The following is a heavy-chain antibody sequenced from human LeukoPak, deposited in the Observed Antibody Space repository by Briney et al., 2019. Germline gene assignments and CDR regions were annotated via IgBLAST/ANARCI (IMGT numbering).Heavy chain of an antibody. CDR3: ARDQGLIANYYFDY. V-gene: IGHV1-18*01. CDR2: ISAYNGNT. D-gene: IGHD2-21*01. Sequence: ASVKVSCKASGYTFTSYGISWVRQAPGQGLEWMGWISAYNGNTNYAQKLQGRATMTTDTSTSTAYMELRSLRSDDTAAYYCARDQGLIANYYFDYWGQGTLVTVSS. CDR1: GYTFTSYG. J-gene: IGHJ4*02.